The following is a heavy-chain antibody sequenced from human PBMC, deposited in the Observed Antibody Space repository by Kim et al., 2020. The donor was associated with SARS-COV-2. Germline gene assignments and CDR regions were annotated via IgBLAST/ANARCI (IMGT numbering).Heavy chain of an antibody. Sequence: SVKGRFTISRENAKNSLYLQMNSLRAGDTAVYYGARGGPIAVGGGDAFDIWGQGTMVTVSS. D-gene: IGHD6-19*01. CDR3: ARGGPIAVGGGDAFDI. V-gene: IGHV3-13*01. J-gene: IGHJ3*02.